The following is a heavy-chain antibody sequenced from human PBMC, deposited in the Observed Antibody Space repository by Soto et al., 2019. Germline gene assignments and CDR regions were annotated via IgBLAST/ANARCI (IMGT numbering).Heavy chain of an antibody. CDR1: GFTFSSYS. CDR3: ARGSAFIGLDY. V-gene: IGHV3-48*01. CDR2: ISSSSSTI. Sequence: GGSLRLSCAASGFTFSSYSMNWVRQAPGKGLEWVSYISSSSSTIYYADSAKGRFTISRDNAKNSLYLQMNSLRAEDTAIYYCARGSAFIGLDYWGQGTPVTVSS. D-gene: IGHD1-26*01. J-gene: IGHJ4*02.